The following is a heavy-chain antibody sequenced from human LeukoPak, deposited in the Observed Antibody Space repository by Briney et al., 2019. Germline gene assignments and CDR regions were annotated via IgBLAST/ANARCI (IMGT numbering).Heavy chain of an antibody. D-gene: IGHD3-10*01. V-gene: IGHV1-18*04. CDR2: ISAYNGNT. CDR3: ARGGMVRGVITHNWFDP. CDR1: GYTFTGYY. J-gene: IGHJ5*02. Sequence: ASVKVCCKASGYTFTGYYMHWVRQAPGQGLEWMGWISAYNGNTNYAQKVLGRVTMTTDTSTSTAYMELSSLRSEDTAVYYCARGGMVRGVITHNWFDPWGQGTLVTVSS.